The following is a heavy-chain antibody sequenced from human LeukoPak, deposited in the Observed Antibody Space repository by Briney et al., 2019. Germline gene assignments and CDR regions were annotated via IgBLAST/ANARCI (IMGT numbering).Heavy chain of an antibody. V-gene: IGHV1-2*02. J-gene: IGHJ5*02. CDR1: GYTFTGYY. D-gene: IGHD1-14*01. CDR2: INPNSGGT. CDR3: ARGRALGNPRGWFDP. Sequence: ASVKVSCKASGYTFTGYYMHWVRQAPGQGLEWMGWINPNSGGTNYAQKFQGRVTMTRDTSISTAYMELSRLRSEDTAVYYCARGRALGNPRGWFDPWGQGTLVTVSS.